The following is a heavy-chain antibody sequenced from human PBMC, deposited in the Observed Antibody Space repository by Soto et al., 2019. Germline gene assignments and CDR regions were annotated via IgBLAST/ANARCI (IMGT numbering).Heavy chain of an antibody. J-gene: IGHJ3*02. CDR1: GFTFSNAW. Sequence: PGGSLRLSCAASGFTFSNAWMIWVRQAPGKELESVGRIKSKTDGGTTDYAAPVKGRFTISRDDSKNTLYLQMNSLKTEDTAVSYCTTDPHPLGHGTTGVCYSAFDIWGQGTMVTV. D-gene: IGHD2-8*01. CDR2: IKSKTDGGTT. V-gene: IGHV3-15*01. CDR3: TTDPHPLGHGTTGVCYSAFDI.